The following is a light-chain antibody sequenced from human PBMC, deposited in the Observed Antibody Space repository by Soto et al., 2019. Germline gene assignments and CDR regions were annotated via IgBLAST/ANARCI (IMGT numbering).Light chain of an antibody. CDR1: QTVGSN. CDR3: QQYGSSTYT. J-gene: IGKJ2*01. CDR2: GAS. Sequence: EIVMTQSPATLSVSPGERATVSCRASQTVGSNLAWYQQKPGQAPRLLIYGASTRATGIPARFSGSGSGTEFTLTISSLQSEDFAVYYCQQYGSSTYTFGQGTKVEIK. V-gene: IGKV3-15*01.